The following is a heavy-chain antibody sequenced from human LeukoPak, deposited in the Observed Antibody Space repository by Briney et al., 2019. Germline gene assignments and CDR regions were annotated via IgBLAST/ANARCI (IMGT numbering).Heavy chain of an antibody. CDR3: ARYGSSWYENYFDY. CDR1: GFTFSSYS. J-gene: IGHJ4*02. CDR2: ISSSSSPI. Sequence: GGSLRPSCAASGFTFSSYSMNWVRQAPGKGLEWVSYISSSSSPIYYADSVKGRFTISRDNAKNSLYLQMNSLRAEDTAVYYCARYGSSWYENYFDYWGQGTLVTVSS. D-gene: IGHD6-13*01. V-gene: IGHV3-48*01.